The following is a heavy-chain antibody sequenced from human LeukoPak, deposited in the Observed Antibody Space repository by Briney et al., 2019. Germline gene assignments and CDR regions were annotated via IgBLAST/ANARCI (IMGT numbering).Heavy chain of an antibody. CDR3: ARGGIGYYYMDV. CDR1: CGSISSNY. D-gene: IGHD3-16*01. Sequence: SETLSLTCIASCGSISSNYYSWIRQPPGKGLEWIGYVYKSGSTYYNPSLKSRVTISLDTSRNQISLKLTSVIAADRAVYYCARGGIGYYYMDVWGNGTTVTVSS. V-gene: IGHV4-59*01. CDR2: VYKSGST. J-gene: IGHJ6*03.